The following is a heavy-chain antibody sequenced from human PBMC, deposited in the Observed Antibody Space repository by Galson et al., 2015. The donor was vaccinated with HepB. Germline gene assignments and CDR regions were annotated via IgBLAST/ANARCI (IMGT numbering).Heavy chain of an antibody. CDR3: AKASSSWYSGYYYGMDV. V-gene: IGHV3-23*01. J-gene: IGHJ6*02. CDR2: ISGSGGST. D-gene: IGHD6-13*01. Sequence: SLRLSCAASGFTFSSYAMSWVRQAPGKGLEWVSAISGSGGSTYYADSVKGRFTISRDNSKNTLYLQMNSLRAEDTAVYYCAKASSSWYSGYYYGMDVWGQGTTVTVSS. CDR1: GFTFSSYA.